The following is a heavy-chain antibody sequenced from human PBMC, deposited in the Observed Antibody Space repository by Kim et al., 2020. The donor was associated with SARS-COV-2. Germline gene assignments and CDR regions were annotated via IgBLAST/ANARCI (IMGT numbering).Heavy chain of an antibody. CDR1: GGTFSSYA. D-gene: IGHD3-10*01. Sequence: SVKVSCKASGGTFSSYAISWVRQAPGQGLEWMGGIIPIFGTANYAQKFQGRVTITADESTSTAYMELSSLRSEDTAVYYCAASYYYGSGSYYNDAFDIWGQGTMVTVSS. CDR2: IIPIFGTA. V-gene: IGHV1-69*13. CDR3: AASYYYGSGSYYNDAFDI. J-gene: IGHJ3*02.